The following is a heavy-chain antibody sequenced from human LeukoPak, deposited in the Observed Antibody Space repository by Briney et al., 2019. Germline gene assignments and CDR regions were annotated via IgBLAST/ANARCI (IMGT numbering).Heavy chain of an antibody. V-gene: IGHV1-18*01. CDR3: ARDRAARPSLGDAFDI. CDR1: GYTFTSYG. CDR2: ISDYNGNT. Sequence: ASVKVSCKASGYTFTSYGISWVRQAPGQGLEWMGWISDYNGNTNYAQKLQGRVTMTTDTSTSTAYMELRSVRSDDTAVYYCARDRAARPSLGDAFDIWGQGTMVTVSS. J-gene: IGHJ3*02. D-gene: IGHD6-6*01.